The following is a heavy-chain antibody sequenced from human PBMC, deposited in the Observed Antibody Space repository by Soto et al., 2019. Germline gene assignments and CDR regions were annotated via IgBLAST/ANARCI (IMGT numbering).Heavy chain of an antibody. Sequence: SETLSLTCTVSGGSISSAAYSWSWIRQPPGKGLEWIGYIYPSGMPFYNPSLRSRVTISIDRSNDQFSLNLKSVTAADTAVYYCARERGGYGLFDSWGQGTLVTGS. CDR3: ARERGGYGLFDS. CDR1: GGSISSAAYS. J-gene: IGHJ4*02. D-gene: IGHD5-18*01. V-gene: IGHV4-30-2*01. CDR2: IYPSGMP.